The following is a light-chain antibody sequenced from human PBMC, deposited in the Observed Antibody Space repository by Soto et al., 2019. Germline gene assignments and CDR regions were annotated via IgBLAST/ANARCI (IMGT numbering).Light chain of an antibody. CDR1: SSDVGSYNL. J-gene: IGLJ1*01. CDR3: FSYTSSGTYV. Sequence: QSVLTQPASVSGSPGQSITISCTGTSSDVGSYNLVSWYQQHPGKAPKLMIYEGNKRPSGVSNRFSASKSGNTASLTISGLQAEDETDYYCFSYTSSGTYVFGTGTKVTVL. V-gene: IGLV2-14*02. CDR2: EGN.